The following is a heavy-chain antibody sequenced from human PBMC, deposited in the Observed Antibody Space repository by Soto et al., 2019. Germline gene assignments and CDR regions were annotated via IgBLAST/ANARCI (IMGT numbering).Heavy chain of an antibody. CDR2: IVVGSGNT. V-gene: IGHV1-58*01. CDR1: GFTFTSSA. D-gene: IGHD6-6*01. CDR3: AADLTSIAARPG. Sequence: ASVKVSCKASGFTFTSSAVQWVRQARGQRLEWIGWIVVGSGNTNYAQKFQERVTITRDMSTSTAYMELSSLRSEDTAVYYCAADLTSIAARPGWGQGTMVSVSS. J-gene: IGHJ4*03.